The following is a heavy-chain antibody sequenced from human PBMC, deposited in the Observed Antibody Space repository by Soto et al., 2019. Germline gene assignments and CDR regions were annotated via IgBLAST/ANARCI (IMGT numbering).Heavy chain of an antibody. CDR2: INHSGST. CDR3: ARARHSPSAKRRDYYYMDV. Sequence: SETLSLTCAVYGGSFSGYYWSWIRQPPGKGLEWIGEINHSGSTNYNPSLKSRVTISVDTSKNQFSLKLSSVTAADTAVYYCARARHSPSAKRRDYYYMDVWGKGTTVTVSS. CDR1: GGSFSGYY. J-gene: IGHJ6*03. D-gene: IGHD2-15*01. V-gene: IGHV4-34*01.